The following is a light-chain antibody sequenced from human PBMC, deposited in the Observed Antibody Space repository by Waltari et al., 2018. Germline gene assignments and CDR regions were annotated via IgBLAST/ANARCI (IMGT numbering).Light chain of an antibody. V-gene: IGKV3-20*01. CDR2: DAS. J-gene: IGKJ1*01. CDR3: QKYGTRPAT. CDR1: QSVGRT. Sequence: EIVWTQSPASLSLSPGDRATLACRASQSVGRTLAWYQQRPGQAPMLLIYDASSRTTGIPDRVSGSGSGTEFSLTISRLEPEDVAVYYCQKYGTRPATFGQGTKVEVK.